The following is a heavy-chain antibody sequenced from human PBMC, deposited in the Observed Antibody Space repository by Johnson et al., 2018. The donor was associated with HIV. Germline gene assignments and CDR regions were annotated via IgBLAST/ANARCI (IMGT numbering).Heavy chain of an antibody. J-gene: IGHJ3*02. CDR1: GFTFSSYA. V-gene: IGHV3-30*14. CDR3: ARGITGNRGDAFDI. Sequence: QVQLVESGGGVVQPGRSLRLSCAASGFTFSSYAMHWVRQAPGTGLEWVAVISYDGGNKYYADSVKGRFTISRDNSKNTLYLQMGSLRAEDMAVYYCARGITGNRGDAFDIWGQGTMVTVSS. CDR2: ISYDGGNK. D-gene: IGHD1-20*01.